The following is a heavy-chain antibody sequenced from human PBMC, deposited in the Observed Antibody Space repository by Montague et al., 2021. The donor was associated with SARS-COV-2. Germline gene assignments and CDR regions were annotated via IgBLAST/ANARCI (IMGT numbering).Heavy chain of an antibody. V-gene: IGHV4-39*01. CDR1: GGSISSRSYY. J-gene: IGHJ4*02. Sequence: SETLSLTCTVPGGSISSRSYYWGWIRQPPGKGLEWIGRIYHSGTPYYNPSLKSRVTISVDTSKNQFSLKLSSVTAADTAVYYCARHMMSLIGGGTEFDYWGQGILVTVSS. D-gene: IGHD3-16*01. CDR2: IYHSGTP. CDR3: ARHMMSLIGGGTEFDY.